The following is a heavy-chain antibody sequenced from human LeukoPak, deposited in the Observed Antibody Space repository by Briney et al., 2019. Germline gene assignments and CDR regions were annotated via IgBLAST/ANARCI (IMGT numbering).Heavy chain of an antibody. J-gene: IGHJ3*02. CDR3: ARESRYSSSWHTGGGDAFDI. Sequence: PGGSLRLSCAASGFTFSDYYMSWIRQAPGKGLEWVSYISSSGSTIYYADSVKGRFTISRDNAKNSLYLQMNSLRAEDTAVYYCARESRYSSSWHTGGGDAFDIWGQGTMVTVSS. CDR2: ISSSGSTI. CDR1: GFTFSDYY. D-gene: IGHD6-13*01. V-gene: IGHV3-11*04.